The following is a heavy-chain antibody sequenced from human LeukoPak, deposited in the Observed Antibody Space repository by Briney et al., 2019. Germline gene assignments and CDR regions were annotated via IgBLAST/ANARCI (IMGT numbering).Heavy chain of an antibody. J-gene: IGHJ4*02. CDR1: GFTFNNYA. CDR3: VRPTPGPGSYLLTN. D-gene: IGHD1-26*01. CDR2: IWNDGNNN. Sequence: SGGSLRLSCAASGFTFNNYAMHWVRQAPGKGLEWVAIIWNDGNNNYYEDSVKGRFTISTDNSKNTLDLQMNSLRAEDTAVYYCVRPTPGPGSYLLTNWGQGTVVTVSS. V-gene: IGHV3-33*01.